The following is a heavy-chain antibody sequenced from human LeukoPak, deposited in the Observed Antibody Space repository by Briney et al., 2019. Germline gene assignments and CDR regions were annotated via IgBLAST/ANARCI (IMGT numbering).Heavy chain of an antibody. CDR1: GFTFSSYG. Sequence: PGRSLRLSCAASGFTFSSYGMHWVRQAPGKGLEWVAVISYDGSNKYYADSVKGRFTISRDNSKNTLYLQMNSLRAEDTAVYYCAKEVVAAAGTTDAFDIWGQGTMVTVSS. J-gene: IGHJ3*02. V-gene: IGHV3-30*18. CDR3: AKEVVAAAGTTDAFDI. CDR2: ISYDGSNK. D-gene: IGHD6-13*01.